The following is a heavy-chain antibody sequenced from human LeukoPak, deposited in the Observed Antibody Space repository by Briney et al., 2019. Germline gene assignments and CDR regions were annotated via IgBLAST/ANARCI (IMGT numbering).Heavy chain of an antibody. Sequence: GGSLRLPCAASGFTFSSYWMHWVRQAPGKGLVWVSRINSDGSSTSYADSVKGQFTISRDNAKNTLYLQMNSLRAEDTAVYYCARQDAGTVTTFYLFDYWGQGTLVTVSS. CDR1: GFTFSSYW. D-gene: IGHD4-17*01. CDR2: INSDGSST. V-gene: IGHV3-74*01. CDR3: ARQDAGTVTTFYLFDY. J-gene: IGHJ4*02.